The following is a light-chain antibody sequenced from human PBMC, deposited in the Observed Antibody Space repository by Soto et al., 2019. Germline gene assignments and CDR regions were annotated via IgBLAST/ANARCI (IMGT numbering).Light chain of an antibody. CDR2: EVS. Sequence: QSVLTQPPSVSGSPGQSVTISCTGTSSDVGSYNRVSWYQQPPGTAPKLMIYEVSNRPSGVPDRFSGSKSGNTASLTISGLQAEDEADYYCSSYTSLSTYVFGTGTKVTVL. V-gene: IGLV2-18*02. CDR3: SSYTSLSTYV. J-gene: IGLJ1*01. CDR1: SSDVGSYNR.